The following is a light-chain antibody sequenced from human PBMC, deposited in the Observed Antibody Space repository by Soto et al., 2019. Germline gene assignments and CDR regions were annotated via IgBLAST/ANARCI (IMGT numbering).Light chain of an antibody. CDR3: QQYNTYWT. Sequence: DIQMTQSPSTLSASVGDRVTITCRASQSISTWLAWYQQKPGKAPKLLIYKASTLESGVPSRFRGSGSGTEFTLTISSLQPDDFATYHCQQYNTYWTFGQGTKVDI. J-gene: IGKJ1*01. V-gene: IGKV1-5*03. CDR2: KAS. CDR1: QSISTW.